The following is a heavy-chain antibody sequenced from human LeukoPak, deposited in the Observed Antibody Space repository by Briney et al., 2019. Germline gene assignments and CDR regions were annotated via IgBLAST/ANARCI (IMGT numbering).Heavy chain of an antibody. CDR2: IYYSGST. Sequence: LRLSCAASGFTFSSYAMSWVRQPPGKGLEWFGYIYYSGSTYYNPSLKSRVTISVDTSKNQFSLKLSSVTAADTAVYYCAREGDYYDSSGYLTPHFDYWGQGTLVTVSS. CDR1: GFTFSSYA. J-gene: IGHJ4*02. CDR3: AREGDYYDSSGYLTPHFDY. D-gene: IGHD3-22*01. V-gene: IGHV4-30-4*08.